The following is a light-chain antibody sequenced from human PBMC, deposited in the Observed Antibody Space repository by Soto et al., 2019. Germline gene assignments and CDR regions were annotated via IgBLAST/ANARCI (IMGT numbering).Light chain of an antibody. CDR1: QSVSNDF. V-gene: IGKV3-20*01. J-gene: IGKJ1*01. CDR2: GAS. CDR3: QQSYNTPRT. Sequence: EIVLTQSPGILSLSPGERATLSCRASQSVSNDFLAWYQQKPGQAPRLLIYGASTRATDVPDRFSGSGSGADFILTISSLQSEDFAVYYCQQSYNTPRTFGQGTKVDIK.